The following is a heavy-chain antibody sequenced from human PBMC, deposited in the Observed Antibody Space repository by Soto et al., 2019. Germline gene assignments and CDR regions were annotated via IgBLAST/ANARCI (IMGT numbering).Heavy chain of an antibody. D-gene: IGHD1-26*01. Sequence: TLSLTCTVSGGSISSGDYYWSWIRQHPGKGLEWIGYIYYSGSTYYNPSLKSRVTISVDTSKNQFSLKLSSVTAADTAVYYCAREARDVVGAPRYYGMDVWGQGTTVTVSS. J-gene: IGHJ6*02. CDR3: AREARDVVGAPRYYGMDV. V-gene: IGHV4-31*03. CDR1: GGSISSGDYY. CDR2: IYYSGST.